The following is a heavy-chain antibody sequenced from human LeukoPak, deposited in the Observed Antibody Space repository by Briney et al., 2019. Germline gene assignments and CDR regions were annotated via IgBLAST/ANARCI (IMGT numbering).Heavy chain of an antibody. CDR3: ARGGGYSYGYNY. D-gene: IGHD5-18*01. CDR1: GGSISSYY. J-gene: IGHJ4*02. V-gene: IGHV4-59*01. Sequence: PSETLSLTCTVSGGSISSYYWSWIRQPPGKGLEWIGYIYYSGSANYNPSLKSRVTISVDTSKNQFSLKLSSVTAADTAAYYCARGGGYSYGYNYWGQGTLVTVSS. CDR2: IYYSGSA.